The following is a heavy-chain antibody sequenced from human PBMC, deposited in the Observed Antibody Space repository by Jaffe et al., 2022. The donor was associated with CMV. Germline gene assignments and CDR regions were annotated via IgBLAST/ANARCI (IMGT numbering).Heavy chain of an antibody. CDR3: ARLVPIIPAPPGDY. D-gene: IGHD2-2*01. CDR2: IYESGHT. Sequence: QLQLQESGPGLVKPSETLSLTCSVSGGSISSSDYYWGWIRQPPGRRLEWIANIYESGHTYYNASLKSRVTVSIDTSRNQFSLKLSSVTAADTAVYYCARLVPIIPAPPGDYWGQGTLVTVSS. CDR1: GGSISSSDYY. V-gene: IGHV4-39*01. J-gene: IGHJ4*02.